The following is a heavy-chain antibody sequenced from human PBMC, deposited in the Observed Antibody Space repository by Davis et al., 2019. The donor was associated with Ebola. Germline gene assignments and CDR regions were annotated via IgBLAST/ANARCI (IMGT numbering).Heavy chain of an antibody. V-gene: IGHV3-49*04. CDR2: IRSKAYGGTT. D-gene: IGHD6-13*01. CDR3: TRVRSSSWPIEYYFDY. J-gene: IGHJ4*02. Sequence: PGGSLRLSCTASGFTFGDYAMSWVRQAPGKGLEWVGFIRSKAYGGTTEYAASVKGRFTISRDDSKSIAYLQMNSLKTEDTAVYYCTRVRSSSWPIEYYFDYWGQGTLVTVSS. CDR1: GFTFGDYA.